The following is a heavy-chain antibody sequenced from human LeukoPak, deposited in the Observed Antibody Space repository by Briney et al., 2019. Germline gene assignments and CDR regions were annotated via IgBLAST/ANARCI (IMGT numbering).Heavy chain of an antibody. J-gene: IGHJ5*02. D-gene: IGHD6-6*01. Sequence: ASVKVSCKGSGYTFTDYYIHWVRQAPGQGLEWMGWINPNSGVTNYAQRFQGRVTMTRDTSISTVYMELSRLRSDDTAVYYCARGDSTSSNFGWFDPWGRGTLVSVSS. CDR3: ARGDSTSSNFGWFDP. CDR1: GYTFTDYY. CDR2: INPNSGVT. V-gene: IGHV1-2*02.